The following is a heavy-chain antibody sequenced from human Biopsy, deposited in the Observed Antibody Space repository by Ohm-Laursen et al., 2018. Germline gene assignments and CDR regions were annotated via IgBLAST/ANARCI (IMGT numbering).Heavy chain of an antibody. V-gene: IGHV4-61*01. CDR3: AGRPWPNAFDI. CDR1: GGSVSSGSYY. Sequence: SQTLSLTCTASGGSVSSGSYYWSWIRQPPGKGLEWIGYIYYSGGTNYNPSLKSRVTISVDTSRNQFSLKLSSVTAADTAVYYCAGRPWPNAFDIWGQGTMVTVSS. J-gene: IGHJ3*02. D-gene: IGHD5-12*01. CDR2: IYYSGGT.